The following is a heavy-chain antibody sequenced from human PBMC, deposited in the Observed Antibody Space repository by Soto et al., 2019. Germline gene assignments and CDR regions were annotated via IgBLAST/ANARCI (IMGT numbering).Heavy chain of an antibody. CDR2: IWYDGSNK. CDR1: GFTFSSYG. V-gene: IGHV3-33*01. D-gene: IGHD6-13*01. CDR3: ARDRDDYSSSWSSVSSPGH. J-gene: IGHJ4*02. Sequence: PGGSLRLSCAASGFTFSSYGMHWVRQAPGKGLEWVAVIWYDGSNKYYADSVKGRFTISRDNSKNTLYLQMNSLRAEDTAVYYCARDRDDYSSSWSSVSSPGHWGQGTLVTVSS.